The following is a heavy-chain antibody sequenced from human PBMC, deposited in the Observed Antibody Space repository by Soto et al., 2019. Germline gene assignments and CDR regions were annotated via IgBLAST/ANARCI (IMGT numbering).Heavy chain of an antibody. J-gene: IGHJ6*02. V-gene: IGHV5-10-1*01. CDR2: IDPSDSYT. CDR1: GYSFASSW. Sequence: PGESLKISCKGSGYSFASSWISWVRQMPGKGLEWMGRIDPSDSYTNYSPSFQGHVTISADKSISTAYLQWSSLKASDTAMYYCTGLVVVPAATQDYYNYGMDVWGQGTTVTVSS. CDR3: TGLVVVPAATQDYYNYGMDV. D-gene: IGHD2-2*01.